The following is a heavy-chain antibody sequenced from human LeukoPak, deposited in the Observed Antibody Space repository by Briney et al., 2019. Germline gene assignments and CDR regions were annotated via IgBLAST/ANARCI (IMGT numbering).Heavy chain of an antibody. Sequence: PSETLSLTCAVSGGSISSSSYYWVWIRQPPGKGLEWIGSIYYSESPYYNPSLESRVTISVDTSENQFSLKLTSVTAADTAMYYCSRHYYFDSSGYYYGFDYWGQGTLVTVSS. CDR3: SRHYYFDSSGYYYGFDY. V-gene: IGHV4-39*01. D-gene: IGHD3-22*01. J-gene: IGHJ4*02. CDR1: GGSISSSSYY. CDR2: IYYSESP.